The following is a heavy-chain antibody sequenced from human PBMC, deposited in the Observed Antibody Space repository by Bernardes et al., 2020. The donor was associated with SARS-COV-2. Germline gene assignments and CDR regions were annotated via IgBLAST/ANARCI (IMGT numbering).Heavy chain of an antibody. D-gene: IGHD5-18*01. CDR2: ISGTADTT. CDR3: ARGKIRRGSRKGFWGSDGLDI. V-gene: IGHV3-23*01. Sequence: GGSLRLSCAASGFTFSSYVMTWVRQAPGKGLEWVSGISGTADTTYYTDSVKGRFTVSRDNSNNTLYLQLNSLRAEDTALYYCARGKIRRGSRKGFWGSDGLDIWGQGTTVTVSS. CDR1: GFTFSSYV. J-gene: IGHJ3*02.